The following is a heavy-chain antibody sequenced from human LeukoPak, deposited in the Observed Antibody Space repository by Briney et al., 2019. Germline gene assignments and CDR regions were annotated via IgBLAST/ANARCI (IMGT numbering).Heavy chain of an antibody. CDR3: ARDRLNYPFPQGRLDY. J-gene: IGHJ4*02. CDR2: IIPIFGTA. V-gene: IGHV1-69*01. CDR1: GGTFSSYA. Sequence: GSSVKVSCTASGGTFSSYAISWVRQAPGQGLEWMGGIIPIFGTANYAQKFQGRVTITADESTSTAYMELSSLRSEDTAVYYCARDRLNYPFPQGRLDYWGQGTLVTVSS. D-gene: IGHD5-12*01.